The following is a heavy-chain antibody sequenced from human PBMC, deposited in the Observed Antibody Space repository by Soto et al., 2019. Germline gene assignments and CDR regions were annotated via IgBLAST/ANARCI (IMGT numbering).Heavy chain of an antibody. CDR1: GDSISRIDYY. D-gene: IGHD3-22*01. J-gene: IGHJ3*02. CDR3: AREGGSYDSGGYLIRGAFDI. Sequence: SETLSLTCSVSGDSISRIDYYWTWIRQHPEKGLEWIGNIYFRGNTYYSPSLESRLTISVDTSKNQFSLKLTSVTAADTAVYYCAREGGSYDSGGYLIRGAFDIWGQGTMVTVPS. CDR2: IYFRGNT. V-gene: IGHV4-31*03.